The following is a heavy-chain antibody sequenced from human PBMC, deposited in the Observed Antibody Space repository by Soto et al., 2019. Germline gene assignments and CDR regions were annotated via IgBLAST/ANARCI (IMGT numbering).Heavy chain of an antibody. CDR1: GGSFSGYY. J-gene: IGHJ4*02. CDR3: ARDKITGLFDY. CDR2: INHSGST. Sequence: QVQLQQWGAGLLKPSETLSLTCAVYGGSFSGYYWTWIRQPPGTGLEWIGEINHSGSTNYNPSLKNRVPLSVDPSQNQFPPKLTFVTAADTAVYYCARDKITGLFDYWGQGTLVTVSS. D-gene: IGHD2-8*02. V-gene: IGHV4-34*01.